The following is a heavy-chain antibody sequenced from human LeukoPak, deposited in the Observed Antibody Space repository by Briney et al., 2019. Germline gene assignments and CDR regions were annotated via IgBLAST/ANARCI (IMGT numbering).Heavy chain of an antibody. CDR3: ARDASRSYSSGY. CDR1: GYSISSGYY. D-gene: IGHD1-26*01. V-gene: IGHV4-38-2*02. J-gene: IGHJ4*02. CDR2: IYHSGST. Sequence: SETLSLTCTVSGYSISSGYYWGWIRQPPGKGLEWIGSIYHSGSTYYNPSLKSRVTISVDTSKNQFSLKLSSVTAADTAVYYCARDASRSYSSGYWGQGTLVTVSS.